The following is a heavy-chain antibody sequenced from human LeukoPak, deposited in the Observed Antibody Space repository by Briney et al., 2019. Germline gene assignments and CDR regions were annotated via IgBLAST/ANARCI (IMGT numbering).Heavy chain of an antibody. D-gene: IGHD2-2*01. CDR3: ARARYCSSTSCYPPFDY. V-gene: IGHV3-74*01. CDR2: INTDGSST. Sequence: GGSLRLSCAASGFTFSSYWMHWVRQAPGKGLVWVSRINTDGSSTSYADSVKGRFTISRDNAKNTLYLQMNSLRAEDTAVYYCARARYCSSTSCYPPFDYWGQGTLVTVSS. J-gene: IGHJ4*02. CDR1: GFTFSSYW.